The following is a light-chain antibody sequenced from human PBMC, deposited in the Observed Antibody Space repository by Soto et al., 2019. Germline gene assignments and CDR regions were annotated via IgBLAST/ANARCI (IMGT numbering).Light chain of an antibody. Sequence: DVVMTQYPDSLAVSLGERAAINCKSSQNLLFSSNNKNSLAWCQQKPGQPPKLLIYWASTRESGAPDRFSGSGSGRDFTLSISSLQAEDVAVYYCQQYHITPNTLGQGTKVEIK. CDR2: WAS. CDR3: QQYHITPNT. J-gene: IGKJ2*01. CDR1: QNLLFSSNNKNS. V-gene: IGKV4-1*01.